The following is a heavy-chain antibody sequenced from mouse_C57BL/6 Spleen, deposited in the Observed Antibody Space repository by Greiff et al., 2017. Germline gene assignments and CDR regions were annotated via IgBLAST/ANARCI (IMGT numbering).Heavy chain of an antibody. CDR1: GYAFSSSW. CDR2: IYPGDGDN. V-gene: IGHV1-82*01. Sequence: QVQLPQSGPELVKPGASVQISCKASGYAFSSSWMYWVKQRPGKGLEWLGRIYPGDGDNNYNGKFKGTATLTADKSSSTAYMQLSSLTAEDSAVYFCARAETTVAYYFDYWGQGTTLTVSA. CDR3: ARAETTVAYYFDY. J-gene: IGHJ2*01. D-gene: IGHD1-1*01.